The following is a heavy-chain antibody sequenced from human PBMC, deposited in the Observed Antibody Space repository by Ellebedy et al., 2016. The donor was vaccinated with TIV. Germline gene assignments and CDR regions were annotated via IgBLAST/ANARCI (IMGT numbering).Heavy chain of an antibody. J-gene: IGHJ4*02. CDR2: INPSGGST. D-gene: IGHD3-10*01. CDR1: GFNFLSNH. Sequence: AASVKVSCKASGFNFLSNHIHWVRQAPGQGLEWMGMINPSGGSTTFAQKFQGRVTMTRDTSTSTVYMELSSLRSEDTAVYYCARTYYYGRGDYWGQGTLVTVSS. CDR3: ARTYYYGRGDY. V-gene: IGHV1-46*01.